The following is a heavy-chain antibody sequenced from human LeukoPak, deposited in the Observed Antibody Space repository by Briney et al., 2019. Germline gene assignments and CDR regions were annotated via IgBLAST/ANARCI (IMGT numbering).Heavy chain of an antibody. J-gene: IGHJ4*02. CDR3: ARDAGDYGSGSYYQKLYYFDY. D-gene: IGHD3-10*01. CDR1: GGSISSGGYY. Sequence: PSETLSLTCTVSGGSISSGGYYWSWIRQHPGKGLEWIGYIYYGGSTYNNPSLKSRVTISVDTSKNQFSLKLSSVTAADTAVYYCARDAGDYGSGSYYQKLYYFDYWGQGTLVTVSS. V-gene: IGHV4-31*03. CDR2: IYYGGST.